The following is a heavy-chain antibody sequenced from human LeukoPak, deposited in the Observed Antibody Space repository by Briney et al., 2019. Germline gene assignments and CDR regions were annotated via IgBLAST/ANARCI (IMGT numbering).Heavy chain of an antibody. V-gene: IGHV3-30*02. Sequence: GGSLRLSCAASGFTFSGCGMHWVRQAPGKGLEWVAFIWYDGRDKYYADSVKGQFTISRDNSKNTLYLQMNSLRAEDTAVYYCAKDAVGGYCSSTSCYMVFDYWGQGTLVTVSS. CDR1: GFTFSGCG. D-gene: IGHD2-2*02. CDR3: AKDAVGGYCSSTSCYMVFDY. J-gene: IGHJ4*02. CDR2: IWYDGRDK.